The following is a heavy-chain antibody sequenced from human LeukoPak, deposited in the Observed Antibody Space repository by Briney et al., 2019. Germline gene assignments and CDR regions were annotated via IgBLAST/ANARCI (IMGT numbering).Heavy chain of an antibody. CDR1: GFTFSSYS. CDR2: ISSSSSYI. J-gene: IGHJ4*02. D-gene: IGHD2-15*01. Sequence: GGSLRLSCAASGFTFSSYSMNWVRQAPGKGLEWVSSISSSSSYIYYADSLKGRFTISRDNAKNPLYLQMNSLRAEDTAVYYCARDPVYCSGGSCYNYFDCWGQGTLVIVSS. V-gene: IGHV3-21*01. CDR3: ARDPVYCSGGSCYNYFDC.